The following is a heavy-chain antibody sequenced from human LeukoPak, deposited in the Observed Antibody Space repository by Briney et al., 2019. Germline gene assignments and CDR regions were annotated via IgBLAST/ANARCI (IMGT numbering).Heavy chain of an antibody. V-gene: IGHV3-43*02. CDR1: GFTLDDYA. Sequence: GGSLRLSCAASGFTLDDYAMHWVRQAPGKGLEWVSLISGDGGSTYYADSVKGRFTISRDNSKNSLYLQMNSLRTEDTALYYCAKDSYYGSGSYGAFDIWGQGTMVTVSS. CDR2: ISGDGGST. J-gene: IGHJ3*02. D-gene: IGHD3-10*01. CDR3: AKDSYYGSGSYGAFDI.